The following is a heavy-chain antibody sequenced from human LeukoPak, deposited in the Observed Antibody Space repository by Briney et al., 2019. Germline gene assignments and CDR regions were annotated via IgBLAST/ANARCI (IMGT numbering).Heavy chain of an antibody. CDR3: ARGISGIAARSDY. CDR2: IYYSGNT. Sequence: SETLSLTCTVSGVSISSSNSYWGWIRQPPGKGLEWIGSIYYSGNTYYNASLKSQVSISIDTSKNQFSLRLTSVTAADTAVYYCARGISGIAARSDYWGQGTLVTVSS. CDR1: GVSISSSNSY. D-gene: IGHD6-13*01. J-gene: IGHJ4*02. V-gene: IGHV4-39*01.